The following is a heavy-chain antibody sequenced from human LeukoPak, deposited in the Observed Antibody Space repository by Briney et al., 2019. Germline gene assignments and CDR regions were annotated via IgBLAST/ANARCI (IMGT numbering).Heavy chain of an antibody. CDR2: IYSGGST. J-gene: IGHJ4*02. V-gene: IGHV3-66*01. CDR3: ARDSRSGALFDY. Sequence: GGSLRLSCAASGFTVGSNYMSWVRQAPGKGLEWVSVIYSGGSTYYADSVKGRFTISRDNSKNTLYLQMNSLRAEDTAVYYCARDSRSGALFDYWGQGTLVTVSS. CDR1: GFTVGSNY. D-gene: IGHD2-15*01.